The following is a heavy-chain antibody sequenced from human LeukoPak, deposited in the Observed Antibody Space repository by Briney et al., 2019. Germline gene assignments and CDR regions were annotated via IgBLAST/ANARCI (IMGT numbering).Heavy chain of an antibody. CDR2: VYTSGCT. CDR3: TRYTVHFYFDY. V-gene: IGHV4-4*07. CDR1: GVVILGDY. D-gene: IGHD3-3*02. Sequence: SVTLSLTCMVSGVVILGDYWTWIRQPAGSRLYRIMRVYTSGCTHLHPSLNTRLTLLVATSKNQFSLKPNSVPAADTAVYYCTRYTVHFYFDYWGQGILVTVSS. J-gene: IGHJ4*02.